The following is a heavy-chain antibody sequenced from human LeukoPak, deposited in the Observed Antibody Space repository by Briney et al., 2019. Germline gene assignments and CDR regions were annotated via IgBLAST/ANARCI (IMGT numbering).Heavy chain of an antibody. Sequence: ASVKVSCKASGYTFTGYYMHWVRQAPGQGLEWMGWINPSSGDTNYAQKFQGRVTMTRDTSTSTVYMELSSLRSEDTAVYYCARGGSATTPRGYYYMDVWGKGTTVTISS. V-gene: IGHV1-2*02. CDR3: ARGGSATTPRGYYYMDV. CDR1: GYTFTGYY. CDR2: INPSSGDT. D-gene: IGHD5-24*01. J-gene: IGHJ6*03.